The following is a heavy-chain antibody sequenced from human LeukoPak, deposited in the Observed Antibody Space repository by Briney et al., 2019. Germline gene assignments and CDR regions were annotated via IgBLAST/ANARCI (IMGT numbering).Heavy chain of an antibody. J-gene: IGHJ4*02. V-gene: IGHV1-18*01. CDR3: ARASLLWFGEFPHNDY. D-gene: IGHD3-10*01. Sequence: GASVKVSCKASGYTFTSYGISWVRQAPGQGLEWMGWISAYNGNTNYAQKLQGRVTMTTDTSTSTAYMELSSLRSEDTAVYYCARASLLWFGEFPHNDYWGQGTLVTVSS. CDR1: GYTFTSYG. CDR2: ISAYNGNT.